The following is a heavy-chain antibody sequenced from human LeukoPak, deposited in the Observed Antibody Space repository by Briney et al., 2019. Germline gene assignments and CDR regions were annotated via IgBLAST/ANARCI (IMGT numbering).Heavy chain of an antibody. V-gene: IGHV1-2*02. CDR3: ARVLAYYDFWSGPDAFDI. D-gene: IGHD3-3*01. Sequence: ASVKVSCKASGYTFTGYYMHWVRQAPGQGLEWMGWINPNSGGTNYAQKFQGRVTMTRDTSISTAYMELSRLRSDDTAVYYCARVLAYYDFWSGPDAFDIWGQGTMVTVSS. CDR1: GYTFTGYY. J-gene: IGHJ3*02. CDR2: INPNSGGT.